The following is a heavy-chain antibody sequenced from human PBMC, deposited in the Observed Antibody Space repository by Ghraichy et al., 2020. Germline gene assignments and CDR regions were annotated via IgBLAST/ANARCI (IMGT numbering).Heavy chain of an antibody. CDR3: ARAGGSWNYALDY. J-gene: IGHJ4*02. Sequence: ETLSLTCADSGFTLSRSWMTWVRQAPGKGLEWVANINQDGSEKNYVDSVKGRFTISRDNAKNSLYLQMNSLGAEDTAVYYCARAGGSWNYALDYWGQGTLVTVSS. V-gene: IGHV3-7*01. CDR1: GFTLSRSW. D-gene: IGHD1-7*01. CDR2: INQDGSEK.